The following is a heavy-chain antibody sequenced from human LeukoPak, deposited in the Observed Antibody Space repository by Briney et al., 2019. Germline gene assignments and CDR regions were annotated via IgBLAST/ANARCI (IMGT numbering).Heavy chain of an antibody. CDR2: ISAYNGNT. V-gene: IGHV1-18*01. CDR1: GYTFTSYG. CDR3: ARKGGAMIRGAIYGMDV. J-gene: IGHJ6*02. Sequence: ASVTVSCKASGYTFTSYGISWVRQAPGQGLEWMGWISAYNGNTNYAQKFQGRVTMTIDTSTSTVYMELRSLTSDDTAVYYCARKGGAMIRGAIYGMDVWGQGTTVTVSS. D-gene: IGHD3-10*01.